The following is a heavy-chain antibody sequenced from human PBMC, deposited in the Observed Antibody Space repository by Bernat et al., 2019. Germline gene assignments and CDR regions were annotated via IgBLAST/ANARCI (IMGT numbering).Heavy chain of an antibody. D-gene: IGHD6-19*01. Sequence: EVQLVESGGGLTQPGGSLRLSCAASGFTFSSYALNWVRQAPGKGLEWVSSIRLSGGSAYYADSVKGRFTISRDNSKKTVWLQMNSLRAEDTAVYYCAKDGYNSGWFFDYWGQGALVTVSS. V-gene: IGHV3-23*04. CDR2: IRLSGGSA. CDR1: GFTFSSYA. J-gene: IGHJ4*02. CDR3: AKDGYNSGWFFDY.